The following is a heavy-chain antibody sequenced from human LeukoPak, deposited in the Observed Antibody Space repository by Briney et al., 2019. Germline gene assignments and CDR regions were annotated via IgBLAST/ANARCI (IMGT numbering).Heavy chain of an antibody. CDR3: ARVTTVTRGAFDI. V-gene: IGHV3-48*03. J-gene: IGHJ3*02. CDR1: GFTFSSYE. CDR2: ISSSGSTI. Sequence: GGSLRLSCAASGFTFSSYEMNWVRQAPGKGLEWVSYISSSGSTIYYADSVKSRFTISRDNAKNSLYLQMNSLRAEDTAVYYCARVTTVTRGAFDIWGQGTMVTVSS. D-gene: IGHD4-17*01.